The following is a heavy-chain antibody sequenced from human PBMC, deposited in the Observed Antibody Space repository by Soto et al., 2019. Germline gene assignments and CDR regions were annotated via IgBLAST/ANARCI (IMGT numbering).Heavy chain of an antibody. CDR2: INNDGSST. V-gene: IGHV3-74*01. J-gene: IGHJ4*02. CDR3: ASSLLTPFDY. Sequence: EVQLVESGGGVVQPGGSLRLSCAASGFTFSSYWMHWVRQAPGKGLVWVSRINNDGSSTSFEDSVKGRFTISRDNAKNTLYLKMDSLRAEDTAVYYCASSLLTPFDYWGQGTLVTVSS. D-gene: IGHD7-27*01. CDR1: GFTFSSYW.